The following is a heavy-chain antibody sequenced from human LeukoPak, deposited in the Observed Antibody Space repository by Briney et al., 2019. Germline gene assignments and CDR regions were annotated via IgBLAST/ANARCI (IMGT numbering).Heavy chain of an antibody. V-gene: IGHV1-3*01. Sequence: GASVKVSCKASGYTFTSYAMHWVRQAPGQRLEWMGWINAGNGNTKYSQKFQGRVTITRDTSASTAYMELSSLRSEDTAVYCCARVRGNGPPPEGYWGQGTLVTVSS. J-gene: IGHJ4*02. D-gene: IGHD1-14*01. CDR1: GYTFTSYA. CDR3: ARVRGNGPPPEGY. CDR2: INAGNGNT.